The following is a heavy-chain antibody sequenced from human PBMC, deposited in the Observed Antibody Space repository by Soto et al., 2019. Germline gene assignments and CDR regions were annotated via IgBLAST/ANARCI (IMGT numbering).Heavy chain of an antibody. J-gene: IGHJ6*02. CDR1: GYTFTSFD. CDR3: VRRGYYYYYGLDV. Sequence: ASVKVSCKPFGYTFTSFDINWVRQASGQGLEWMGWMNPNSGNTGYAHKFQDRVTMTRNTSTSTAYMELSSLRVEDTAVYYCVRRGYYYYYGLDVWGQGTTVTVSS. V-gene: IGHV1-8*01. D-gene: IGHD3-10*01. CDR2: MNPNSGNT.